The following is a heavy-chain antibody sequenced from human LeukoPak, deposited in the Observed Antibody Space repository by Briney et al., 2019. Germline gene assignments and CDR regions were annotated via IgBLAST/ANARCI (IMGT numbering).Heavy chain of an antibody. CDR1: GFTFSDYY. CDR3: ARDEYSSSWYADY. CDR2: ISSSGSTI. Sequence: GGSLRLSCAASGFTFSDYYMSWLRQAPGKGLEWVSYISSSGSTIYYADSVKGRFTISRDNAKNSLYLQMNSLRAEDTAVYYCARDEYSSSWYADYWGQGTLVTVSS. J-gene: IGHJ4*02. V-gene: IGHV3-11*01. D-gene: IGHD6-13*01.